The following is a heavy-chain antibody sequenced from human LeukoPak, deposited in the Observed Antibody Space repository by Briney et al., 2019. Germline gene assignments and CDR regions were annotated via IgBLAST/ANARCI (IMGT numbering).Heavy chain of an antibody. CDR2: ISAGGGST. CDR3: AKDAAGPEY. J-gene: IGHJ4*02. Sequence: PGGSLRLSCAASGLTFSDYSMTWVRQAPGKGLFWVSGISAGGGSTYYADSVKGRFTLSRDNSRNTLYLQMNSLRAEDTAVYYCAKDAAGPEYWGQGTLVTVSS. CDR1: GLTFSDYS. D-gene: IGHD6-13*01. V-gene: IGHV3-23*01.